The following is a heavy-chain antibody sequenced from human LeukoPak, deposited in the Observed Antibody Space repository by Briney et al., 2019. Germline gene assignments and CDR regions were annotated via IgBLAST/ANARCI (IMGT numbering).Heavy chain of an antibody. D-gene: IGHD6-13*01. CDR1: GFTSSNYG. J-gene: IGHJ5*02. V-gene: IGHV3-30*02. CDR3: ARETIVAAGKGFDP. CDR2: IRYDGSNK. Sequence: GGSLRLSCAASGFTSSNYGMHWVRQAPGKGLEWVTFIRYDGSNKYYADSVKGRFTISRDNAKKSLYLQMNSLRAEDTAVYYCARETIVAAGKGFDPWGQGTLVTVSS.